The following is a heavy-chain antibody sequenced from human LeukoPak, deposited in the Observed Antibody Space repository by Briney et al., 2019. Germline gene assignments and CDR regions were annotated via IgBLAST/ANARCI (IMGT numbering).Heavy chain of an antibody. D-gene: IGHD4-17*01. CDR2: ISGSGGST. CDR1: GFTFSTYA. Sequence: GGSLRLSCAASGFTFSTYAMSWVRQAPGKGLEWVSTISGSGGSTYYADSVKGRFTISRDNSKSTLSLQVNSLRAEDTAIYYCAKTPYGDYAFDYWGQGTLVTVSS. J-gene: IGHJ4*02. CDR3: AKTPYGDYAFDY. V-gene: IGHV3-23*01.